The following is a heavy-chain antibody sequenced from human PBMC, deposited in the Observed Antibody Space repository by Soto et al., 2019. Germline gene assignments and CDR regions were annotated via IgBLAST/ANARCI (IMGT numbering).Heavy chain of an antibody. J-gene: IGHJ5*02. V-gene: IGHV4-59*01. D-gene: IGHD6-19*01. CDR1: GGSISSYF. CDR3: ARDRGLGSGWYGWFDP. Sequence: QVQLQESGPGLVKPSETLSLTCTVSGGSISSYFWSWIRQPPGKGLEWIGYIYYSESTNYNPSLKRRFTLSVDTSNNQFSLKLSSVTAADTAVYYCARDRGLGSGWYGWFDPWGQGTLVTVSS. CDR2: IYYSEST.